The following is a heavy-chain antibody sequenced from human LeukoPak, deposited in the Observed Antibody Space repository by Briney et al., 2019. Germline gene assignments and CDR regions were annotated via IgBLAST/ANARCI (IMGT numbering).Heavy chain of an antibody. V-gene: IGHV4-39*01. D-gene: IGHD2-15*01. CDR1: GGSISSSSYY. Sequence: PSETLSLTCTVSGGSISSSSYYWGXIRQPPGKGLEWIGSIYYSGSTYYNPSLKSRVTISVDTSKNQFSLKLSSATAADTAVYYCARHDNCSGGSXYSGMWGGAPVFDYWGQGTLVTVSS. CDR2: IYYSGST. CDR3: ARHDNCSGGSXYSGMWGGAPVFDY. J-gene: IGHJ4*02.